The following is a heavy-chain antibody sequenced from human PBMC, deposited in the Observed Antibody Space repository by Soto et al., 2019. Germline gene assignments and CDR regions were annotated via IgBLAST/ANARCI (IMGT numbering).Heavy chain of an antibody. V-gene: IGHV2-5*02. J-gene: IGHJ3*01. D-gene: IGHD6-19*01. CDR2: IYWDDSK. Sequence: QITLKESGPPLVKPTQPLTLTCTFSGFSLSSNGVGVGWIRQPPGKALEWLAVIYWDDSKHYRPPLTSSFTITKDTSKNQVVLTMTNMDPVDTATYYCARKVGGIYAFDFWGQGTMVTVTS. CDR1: GFSLSSNGVG. CDR3: ARKVGGIYAFDF.